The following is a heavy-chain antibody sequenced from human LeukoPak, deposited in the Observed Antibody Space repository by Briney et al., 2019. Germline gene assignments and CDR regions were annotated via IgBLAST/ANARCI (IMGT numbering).Heavy chain of an antibody. V-gene: IGHV3-21*01. CDR2: ISSSSYI. J-gene: IGHJ4*02. Sequence: GSLRLSCAASGFTFSSYSMNWVRQAPGKGLEWVSSISSSSYIYYADSVKGRFTISRDNAKNSLYLQMNSLRAEDTAVYYCAREVSGYGGYFDYWGQGTLVTVSS. CDR3: AREVSGYGGYFDY. D-gene: IGHD3-10*01. CDR1: GFTFSSYS.